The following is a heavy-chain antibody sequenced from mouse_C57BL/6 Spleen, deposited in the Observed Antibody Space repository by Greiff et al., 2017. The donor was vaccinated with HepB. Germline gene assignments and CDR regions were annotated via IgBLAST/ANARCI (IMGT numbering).Heavy chain of an antibody. CDR2: IYPGDGDT. Sequence: QVQLQQSGPELVKPGASVKISCKASGYAFSSSWMNWVKQRPGQGLEWIGRIYPGDGDTNYNGKFKGKATLTADKSSSTAYMQLSSLTSEDSAVYFCARGGTAMDYWGQGTSVTVSS. CDR1: GYAFSSSW. CDR3: ARGGTAMDY. V-gene: IGHV1-82*01. J-gene: IGHJ4*01.